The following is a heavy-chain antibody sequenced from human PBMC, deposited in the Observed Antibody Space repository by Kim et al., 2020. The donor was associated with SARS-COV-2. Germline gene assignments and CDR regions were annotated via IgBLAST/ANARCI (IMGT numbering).Heavy chain of an antibody. CDR2: ISYDRNNK. Sequence: GGSLRLSCAASGFTFSNYAMHWVRQAPGKGLEWVAVISYDRNNKYYADSVKGRFTISRDNSKNTLYLQMNSLRAEDTAVYYCAITMITRGAFDIWGQGTMVTVSS. D-gene: IGHD3-22*01. J-gene: IGHJ3*02. CDR3: AITMITRGAFDI. V-gene: IGHV3-30-3*01. CDR1: GFTFSNYA.